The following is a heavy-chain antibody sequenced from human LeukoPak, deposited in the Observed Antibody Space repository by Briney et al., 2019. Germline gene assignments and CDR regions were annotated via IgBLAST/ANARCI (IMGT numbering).Heavy chain of an antibody. Sequence: GGSPRLSCEASGITFSHYSMFWGRPAPGKGLEFFSSISINGDRTYYASSVRGRFTISRDDSKNTLYLQMGSLRPEDMATYYCARDGDSSTSDLDLWGQGTLVTVSS. V-gene: IGHV3-64*01. CDR2: ISINGDRT. D-gene: IGHD6-6*01. J-gene: IGHJ5*02. CDR1: GITFSHYS. CDR3: ARDGDSSTSDLDL.